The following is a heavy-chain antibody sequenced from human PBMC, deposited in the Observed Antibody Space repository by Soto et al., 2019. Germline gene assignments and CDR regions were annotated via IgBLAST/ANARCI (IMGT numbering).Heavy chain of an antibody. D-gene: IGHD2-2*01. V-gene: IGHV4-31*03. CDR2: IYYSGST. Sequence: QVQLQESGPGLVKPSQTLSLTCTVSGGSISSGGYYWSWIRQHPGKGLEWIGYIYYSGSTYYNPYLKSRVTISVDTSKNKFYLKPSSVTAADTAVYYCARGRSSTRPDPIGYWGQGTLVTDSS. J-gene: IGHJ4*02. CDR3: ARGRSSTRPDPIGY. CDR1: GGSISSGGYY.